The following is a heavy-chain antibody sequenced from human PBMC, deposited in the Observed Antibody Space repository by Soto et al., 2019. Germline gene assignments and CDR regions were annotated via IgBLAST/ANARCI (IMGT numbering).Heavy chain of an antibody. CDR2: IYWDDDK. J-gene: IGHJ3*02. CDR1: GFSLSTSGVG. V-gene: IGHV2-5*02. CDR3: AHIDPPSVFGVVITPHAFGI. D-gene: IGHD3-3*01. Sequence: QITLKESGPTLVKPTQTLTLTCTFSGFSLSTSGVGVGWIRQPPGKALEWLALIYWDDDKRYSPSLKSRLTDINHTSKNRLVLTTTYMEPLDTATYYCAHIDPPSVFGVVITPHAFGIWGQGTMVTVSS.